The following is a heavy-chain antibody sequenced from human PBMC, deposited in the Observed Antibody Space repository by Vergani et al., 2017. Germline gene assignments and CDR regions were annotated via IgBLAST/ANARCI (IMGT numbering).Heavy chain of an antibody. CDR1: GFTFNHYA. Sequence: EVQLLESGGDLVQPGGSLRLSCAASGFTFNHYAMNWVRQAPGKGLEWVSGISGSGGSTYYAGSVTGRFTISRGSSKNTLYLQMNSLSAGDTAVYYCAKANPRNSGYDYLYYYHAMDVWGQGTTVTVSS. V-gene: IGHV3-23*01. D-gene: IGHD5-12*01. CDR3: AKANPRNSGYDYLYYYHAMDV. J-gene: IGHJ6*02. CDR2: ISGSGGST.